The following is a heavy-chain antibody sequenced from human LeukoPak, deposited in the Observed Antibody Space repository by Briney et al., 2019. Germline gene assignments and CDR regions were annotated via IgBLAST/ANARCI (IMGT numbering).Heavy chain of an antibody. V-gene: IGHV4-4*07. J-gene: IGHJ4*02. CDR1: GGSMSTYY. CDR2: IYTSGST. D-gene: IGHD3-10*01. Sequence: PSETLSLTCTVSGGSMSTYYWSWIRQPPGKGLEWIGRIYTSGSTNYNPSLKSRVTMSVDTSKNQFSLKLSSVTAADTAVYYCASGDHYYGSGTDYWGQGTLVTVSS. CDR3: ASGDHYYGSGTDY.